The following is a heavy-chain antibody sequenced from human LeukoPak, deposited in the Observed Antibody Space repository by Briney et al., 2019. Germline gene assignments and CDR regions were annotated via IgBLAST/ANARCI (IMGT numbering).Heavy chain of an antibody. J-gene: IGHJ3*02. CDR3: ARDYYGSGSYYNVGAFDI. V-gene: IGHV3-48*03. D-gene: IGHD3-10*01. CDR1: GFTFSSYE. Sequence: GGSLRLSCAASGFTFSSYEMNWVRRAPGKGLEWVSYISSSGSTIYYADSVKGRFTISRDNAKNSLYLQMNSLRAEDTAVYYCARDYYGSGSYYNVGAFDIWGQGTMVTVSS. CDR2: ISSSGSTI.